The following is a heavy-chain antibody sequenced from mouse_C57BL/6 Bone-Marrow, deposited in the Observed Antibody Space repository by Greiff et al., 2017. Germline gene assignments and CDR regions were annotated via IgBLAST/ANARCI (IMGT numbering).Heavy chain of an antibody. V-gene: IGHV1-53*01. CDR1: GYTFTSYW. Sequence: QVQLQQPGTELVKPGASVKLSCKASGYTFTSYWMHWVKPRPGQGLEWIGNINPSNGGTNYNEKFKSKATLPLDKSYSTAYMQLSSLTSEDSAVYNCAKKGIYYGNYDAMDYWGQGTSVTVSS. D-gene: IGHD2-1*01. J-gene: IGHJ4*01. CDR3: AKKGIYYGNYDAMDY. CDR2: INPSNGGT.